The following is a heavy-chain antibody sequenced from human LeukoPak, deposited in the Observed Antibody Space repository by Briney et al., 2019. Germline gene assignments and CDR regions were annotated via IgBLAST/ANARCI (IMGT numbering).Heavy chain of an antibody. Sequence: GASVKVSCKVSGYTLTELSMHWVRQAPGQGLEWMGWINPNSGGTNYAQKFQGRVTLTRDTSISTSYMELSSLRSDDTAVYFCAKVREVGTNIEVGVVDTSGAFDMWGQGTMVTVSS. V-gene: IGHV1-2*02. J-gene: IGHJ3*02. CDR1: GYTLTELS. CDR3: AKVREVGTNIEVGVVDTSGAFDM. CDR2: INPNSGGT. D-gene: IGHD2-15*01.